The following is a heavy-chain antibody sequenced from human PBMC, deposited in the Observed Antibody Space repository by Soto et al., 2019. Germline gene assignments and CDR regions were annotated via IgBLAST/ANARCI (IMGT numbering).Heavy chain of an antibody. CDR1: VFTFSDHY. CDR2: TRNKANSYTT. Sequence: GGSLRLSCAASVFTFSDHYMDWVRQAPGKGLEWVGRTRNKANSYTTEYAASVKGRFTISRDDSKNSLYLQMNSLKTEDTALYYCVSVSGSYYYDYWGQGTLVTVSS. CDR3: VSVSGSYYYDY. J-gene: IGHJ4*02. D-gene: IGHD3-10*01. V-gene: IGHV3-72*01.